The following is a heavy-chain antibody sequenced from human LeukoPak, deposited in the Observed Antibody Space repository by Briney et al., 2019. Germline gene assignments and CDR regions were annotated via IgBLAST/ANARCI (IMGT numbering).Heavy chain of an antibody. CDR3: ARGSGSGYYFNAFDI. V-gene: IGHV3-20*01. CDR1: GFTFDDYG. Sequence: GGSLRLSCAASGFTFDDYGMSWVRQAPGKGLEWVSGINWNGGSTGYADSVKGRFTISRDNAKNSLYLQMNSLRAEDTALYHCARGSGSGYYFNAFDIWGQGTMVTVSS. CDR2: INWNGGST. D-gene: IGHD3-22*01. J-gene: IGHJ3*02.